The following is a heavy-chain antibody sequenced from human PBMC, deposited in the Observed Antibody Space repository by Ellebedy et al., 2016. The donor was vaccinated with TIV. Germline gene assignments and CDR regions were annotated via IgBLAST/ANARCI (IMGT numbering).Heavy chain of an antibody. D-gene: IGHD4-11*01. V-gene: IGHV3-74*01. J-gene: IGHJ5*02. CDR1: GFTFGRYW. CDR3: ARDRSDYSISGP. Sequence: HTGGSLRLXXVASGFTFGRYWMHWVRQAPGNKLVWVSRIKSDGSGTTYADSVKGRFTTSRDNARNTLYLQMNSLRGEDTAVYFCARDRSDYSISGPWGQGTLVIVSS. CDR2: IKSDGSGT.